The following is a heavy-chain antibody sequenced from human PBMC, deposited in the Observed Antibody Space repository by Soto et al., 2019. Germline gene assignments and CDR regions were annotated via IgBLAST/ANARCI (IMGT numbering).Heavy chain of an antibody. CDR3: ARARHRVAAVVAATPPYYYYYMDV. D-gene: IGHD2-15*01. V-gene: IGHV3-66*01. J-gene: IGHJ6*03. Sequence: GGSLRLSCAASGFTVSSNYMSWVRQAPGKGLEWVSVMYSGGSTYYADSVKGRFTISRDNSKNTLYLQMNSLRAEDTAVYYCARARHRVAAVVAATPPYYYYYMDVWGKGTTVTVSS. CDR1: GFTVSSNY. CDR2: MYSGGST.